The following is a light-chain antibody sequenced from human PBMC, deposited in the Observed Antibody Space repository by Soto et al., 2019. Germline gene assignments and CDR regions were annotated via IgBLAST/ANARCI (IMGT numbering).Light chain of an antibody. V-gene: IGKV3-20*01. Sequence: EIVLTQSPATPSLSPGDRATLSCRASQSVRSDYFAWYQQKPGQAPRVIIFGVSTRATAIPDRFSGSGSGTDFTLTISRLEPEDFALYYCQQYGNSPLTFGGGTKVEIK. CDR2: GVS. J-gene: IGKJ4*01. CDR3: QQYGNSPLT. CDR1: QSVRSDY.